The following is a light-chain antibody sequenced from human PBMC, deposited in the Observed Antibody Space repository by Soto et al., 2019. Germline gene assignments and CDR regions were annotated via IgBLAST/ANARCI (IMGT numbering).Light chain of an antibody. CDR2: DVS. V-gene: IGLV2-8*01. CDR3: SSYAGSNNRYF. CDR1: SSDVGGYNY. J-gene: IGLJ1*01. Sequence: QTVLTQPPSASGSPGQSVTISCTGTSSDVGGYNYVSWYQQHPGKAPKLIIYDVSQRPSGVPDRFSGSKSGNTASLTVSGLQVDDEADYYCSSYAGSNNRYFFGTGTKVTVL.